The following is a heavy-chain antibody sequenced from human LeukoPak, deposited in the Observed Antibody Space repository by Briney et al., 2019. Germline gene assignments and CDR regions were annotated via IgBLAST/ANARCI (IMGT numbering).Heavy chain of an antibody. CDR2: IYYSGST. CDR3: XXXXXXXXXRSYGAPYYFDY. CDR1: GGSISSSSYY. J-gene: IGHJ4*02. D-gene: IGHD3-16*01. Sequence: SETLSLTCTVSGGSISSSSYYWGWIRQPPGKGLEWIGSIYYSGSTYYNPSLKNRLTISVDTSKNQFSLKLSSVTAADTAVYXXXXXXXXXXXRSYGAPYYFDYWGQGTLVTVSS. V-gene: IGHV4-39*01.